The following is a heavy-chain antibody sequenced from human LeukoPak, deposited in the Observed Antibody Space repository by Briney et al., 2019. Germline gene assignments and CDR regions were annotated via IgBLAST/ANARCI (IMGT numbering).Heavy chain of an antibody. D-gene: IGHD3-22*01. CDR3: ASLGLYYYDSSGN. J-gene: IGHJ4*02. CDR1: GFTFGSYA. V-gene: IGHV3-23*01. Sequence: GGSLRLSCAASGFTFGSYAMSWVRQAPGKGLEWVSGISGSGGSTYYADPVKGRFTISRDNSKNTVHLQMNSLRTEDTAVYYCASLGLYYYDSSGNWGQGTLVTVSS. CDR2: ISGSGGST.